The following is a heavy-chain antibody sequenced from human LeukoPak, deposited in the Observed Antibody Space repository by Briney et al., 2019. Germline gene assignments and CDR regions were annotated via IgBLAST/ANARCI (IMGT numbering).Heavy chain of an antibody. D-gene: IGHD4-17*01. CDR1: GFTVSSNY. J-gene: IGHJ4*02. V-gene: IGHV3-53*01. CDR2: IYSGGST. CDR3: AREAVTRNYFDY. Sequence: GGSLRLSCAASGFTVSSNYMNWVRQAPGKGLGWVSVIYSGGSTYYADYVKGRFTISRDNSKNTLFLQMNSMRAEDTAVYYCAREAVTRNYFDYWGQGTLVTVSS.